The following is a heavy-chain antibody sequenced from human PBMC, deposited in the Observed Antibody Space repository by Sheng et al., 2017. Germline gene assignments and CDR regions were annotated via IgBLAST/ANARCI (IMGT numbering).Heavy chain of an antibody. Sequence: QVQLVESGGGLVKPGGSLRLSCAASGFTFSDYYMSWIRQAPGKGLEWVSYISSSSSYTNYADSVKGRFTISRDNAKNSLYLQMNSLRAEDTAVYYCARNVAYCSGGSCYSWYYFDYWGQGTLVTVSS. CDR3: ARNVAYCSGGSCYSWYYFDY. CDR1: GFTFSDYY. CDR2: ISSSSSYT. D-gene: IGHD2-15*01. V-gene: IGHV3-11*05. J-gene: IGHJ4*02.